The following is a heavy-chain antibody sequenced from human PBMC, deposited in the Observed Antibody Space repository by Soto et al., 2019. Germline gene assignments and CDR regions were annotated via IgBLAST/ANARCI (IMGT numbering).Heavy chain of an antibody. CDR2: ISGSGGST. CDR1: GFTFSSYA. CDR3: AKVGCSSTSCCDY. J-gene: IGHJ4*02. D-gene: IGHD2-2*01. V-gene: IGHV3-23*01. Sequence: EVQLLESGGGLVQPGGSLRLSCAASGFTFSSYAMSWVRQAPGKGLEWVSAISGSGGSTYYADSVKGRFTISRDYSKNTLYLQMNSLRAEDTAVYYCAKVGCSSTSCCDYWGQGTLVTVSS.